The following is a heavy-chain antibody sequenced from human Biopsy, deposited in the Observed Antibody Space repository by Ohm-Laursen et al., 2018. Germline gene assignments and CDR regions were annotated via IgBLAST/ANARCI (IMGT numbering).Heavy chain of an antibody. Sequence: SLRLSCSAPGFSFSSYGMHWVRQAPGKGLEWVAVISDDGRNPSYLDSVRGRFTISRDNSKNTLYLQMNNLRVEDTAVFYCAKDLRNNNWGVENWGQGTLVTVSS. J-gene: IGHJ4*02. V-gene: IGHV3-30*18. CDR2: ISDDGRNP. CDR1: GFSFSSYG. D-gene: IGHD7-27*01. CDR3: AKDLRNNNWGVEN.